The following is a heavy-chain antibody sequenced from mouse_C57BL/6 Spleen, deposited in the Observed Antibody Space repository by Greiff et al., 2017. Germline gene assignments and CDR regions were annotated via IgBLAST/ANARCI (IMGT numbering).Heavy chain of an antibody. CDR1: GYTFTSYW. Sequence: QVQLQQPGAELVMPGASVKLSCKASGYTFTSYWMHWVKQRPGQGLEWIGEIDPSDSYTNYNQKFKGKSTLTVDKSSSTAYMQLSSLTSEGSAVYYCASYSNYGVSYFDYWGQGTTLTVSS. D-gene: IGHD2-5*01. V-gene: IGHV1-69*01. CDR3: ASYSNYGVSYFDY. J-gene: IGHJ2*01. CDR2: IDPSDSYT.